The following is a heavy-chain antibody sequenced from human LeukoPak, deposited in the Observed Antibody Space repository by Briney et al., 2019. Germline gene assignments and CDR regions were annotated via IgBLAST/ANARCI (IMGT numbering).Heavy chain of an antibody. CDR1: VGSITRSNYY. D-gene: IGHD2-21*01. V-gene: IGHV4-39*01. J-gene: IGHJ4*02. CDR2: MYNTGGS. Sequence: GSLRLSCTFSVGSITRSNYYWGWIRQPPGKALEWIGSMYNTGGSYYNPSLKSRVTISLDTSKNQFSLKVNSVTAADTAVYYCGIAPDYWGQGTLVTVSS. CDR3: GIAPDY.